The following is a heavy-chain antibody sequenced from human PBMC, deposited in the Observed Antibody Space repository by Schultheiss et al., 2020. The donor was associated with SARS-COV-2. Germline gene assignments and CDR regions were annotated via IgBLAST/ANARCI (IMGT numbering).Heavy chain of an antibody. J-gene: IGHJ6*02. CDR1: GFTFSSYA. CDR2: ISYDGSNK. V-gene: IGHV3-30-3*01. CDR3: ARAFGGGYYYGMDV. Sequence: GGSLRLSCAASGFTFSSYAMHWVRQAPGKGLEWVAVISYDGSNKYYADSVKGRFTISRDNSKNTLYLQMNSLRAEDTAVYYCARAFGGGYYYGMDVWGQGTTVTVSS. D-gene: IGHD3-16*01.